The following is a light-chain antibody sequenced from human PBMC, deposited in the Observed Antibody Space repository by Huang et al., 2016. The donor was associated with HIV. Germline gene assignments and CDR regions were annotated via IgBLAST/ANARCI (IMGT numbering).Light chain of an antibody. CDR1: QGISNT. CDR3: QQFNHYPLT. V-gene: IGKV1D-13*01. Sequence: QLTQSPSSLSASVGDRVTITCRASQGISNTLAWYQQKPGKAPKLLIYDASSLQTGAPSRFSGSGSGTDFTLTISSLQPEDCATYYCQQFNHYPLTFGGGPRWRSN. J-gene: IGKJ4*01. CDR2: DAS.